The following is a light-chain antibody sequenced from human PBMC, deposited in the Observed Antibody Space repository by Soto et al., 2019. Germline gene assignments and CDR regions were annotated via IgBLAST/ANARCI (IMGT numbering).Light chain of an antibody. CDR2: EVS. CDR3: SSYTSSSTYV. CDR1: SSDVGGYNY. J-gene: IGLJ1*01. Sequence: QSELTQPASVSGSPGQSITISCTGTSSDVGGYNYVSWYQQHPGKAPKLMIYEVSNRPSGVSNRFSGSKSGNTASLTISGLQAEDEADYYCSSYTSSSTYVFGTGTKLTVL. V-gene: IGLV2-14*01.